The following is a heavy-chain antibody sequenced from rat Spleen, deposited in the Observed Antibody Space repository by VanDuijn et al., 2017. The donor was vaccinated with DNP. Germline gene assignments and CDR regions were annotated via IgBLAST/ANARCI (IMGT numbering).Heavy chain of an antibody. D-gene: IGHD1-4*01. J-gene: IGHJ3*01. CDR1: GFTFSDYY. CDR2: ITYDGGNT. Sequence: EVQLVESGGGLVQPGRSLKLSCTASGFTFSDYYMAWVRQAPTKGLEWVAYITYDGGNTYYRDSVKGRFTISRDNAKITLYLQMNSLRSEDMATYYCARPYGYNNGGFAYWGQGTLVTVSS. V-gene: IGHV5-22*01. CDR3: ARPYGYNNGGFAY.